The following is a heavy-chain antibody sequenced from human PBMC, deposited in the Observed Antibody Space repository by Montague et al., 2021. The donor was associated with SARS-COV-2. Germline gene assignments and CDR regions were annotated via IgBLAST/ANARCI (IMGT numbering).Heavy chain of an antibody. CDR3: ARGWAFDP. V-gene: IGHV4-59*08. CDR2: VYYNGDT. D-gene: IGHD6-19*01. J-gene: IGHJ3*01. CDR1: GGSTASRY. Sequence: SETLSLTCTVSGGSTASRYWNWIRQSPGQRPELIGYVYYNGDTKYNHSLQSRVTISIDPSENQFSLRLNSVTAADTAVYFCARGWAFDPWGQGRLVAVSS.